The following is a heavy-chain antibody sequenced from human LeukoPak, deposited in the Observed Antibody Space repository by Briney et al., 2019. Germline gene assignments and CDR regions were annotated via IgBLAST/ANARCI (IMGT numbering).Heavy chain of an antibody. CDR2: ISSSGNYI. Sequence: PGRSLRLSCVASGFTFSNYGMHWVRQAPGKGLEWVSCISSSGNYIYYADSVKGRFIISRDNDKNSLHLQMNILRADDTAVYYCVRDQQPEVPTSDSSPSAWGQGTLVTVSS. CDR1: GFTFSNYG. J-gene: IGHJ5*02. V-gene: IGHV3-21*01. D-gene: IGHD2-2*01. CDR3: VRDQQPEVPTSDSSPSA.